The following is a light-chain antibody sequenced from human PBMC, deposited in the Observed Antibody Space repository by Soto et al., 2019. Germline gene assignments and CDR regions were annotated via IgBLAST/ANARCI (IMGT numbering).Light chain of an antibody. CDR2: EVR. CDR1: SSDVGGYNY. J-gene: IGLJ3*02. V-gene: IGLV2-14*01. CDR3: SSYTSGSTWV. Sequence: QSALTQPASVSGSPGQSITISCTGTSSDVGGYNYVSWYQQHPGKAPTLMIYEVRNRPSGVSNRCSGSKSGNTASLTISGLQAEDEADYYCSSYTSGSTWVFGGGTKVTVL.